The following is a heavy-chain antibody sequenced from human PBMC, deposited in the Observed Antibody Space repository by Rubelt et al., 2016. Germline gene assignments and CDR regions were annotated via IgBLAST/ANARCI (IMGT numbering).Heavy chain of an antibody. Sequence: QVQLVESGGGVVQPGRSLRLSCAASGFTFSSYGMHWVRQAPGKGLEWVAVIWYDGSNKYYADSVKGRFTSSRDKSKNTLYRQMNSLRAEDTAVYYCARDRAGSSSWYPGFGAFDIWGQGTMVTVSS. J-gene: IGHJ3*02. D-gene: IGHD6-13*01. V-gene: IGHV3-33*01. CDR3: ARDRAGSSSWYPGFGAFDI. CDR2: IWYDGSNK. CDR1: GFTFSSYG.